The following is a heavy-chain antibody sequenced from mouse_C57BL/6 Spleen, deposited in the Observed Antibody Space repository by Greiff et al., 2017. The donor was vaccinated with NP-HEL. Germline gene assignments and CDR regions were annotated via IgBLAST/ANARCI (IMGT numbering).Heavy chain of an antibody. D-gene: IGHD2-4*01. V-gene: IGHV1-15*01. CDR2: IDPETGGT. CDR3: TRGTGLRTFDY. J-gene: IGHJ2*01. CDR1: GNTFTDYE. Sequence: QVQLQQSGAELVRPGASVTLSCKASGNTFTDYEMHWVKQTPVHGLEWIGAIDPETGGTAYNQKFKGKAILTADKSSSTAYMELRSLTSEDSAVYYCTRGTGLRTFDYWGQGTTLTVSS.